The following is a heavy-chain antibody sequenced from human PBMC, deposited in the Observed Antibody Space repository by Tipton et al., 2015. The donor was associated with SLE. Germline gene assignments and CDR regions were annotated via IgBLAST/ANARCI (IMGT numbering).Heavy chain of an antibody. CDR2: IYYSGST. Sequence: LRLSCTVSGGSVSSGSFYWSWIRQPPGKGLEWIGYIYYSGSTNYNPSLKSRVTISVDTSKNQFSLKLSSVTAADTAVYYCARDRGSPSAVDYWGQGTLVTVSS. D-gene: IGHD6-13*01. CDR1: GGSVSSGSFY. V-gene: IGHV4-61*01. CDR3: ARDRGSPSAVDY. J-gene: IGHJ4*02.